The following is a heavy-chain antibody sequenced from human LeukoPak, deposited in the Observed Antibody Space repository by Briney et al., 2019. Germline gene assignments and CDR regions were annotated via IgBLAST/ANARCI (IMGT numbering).Heavy chain of an antibody. J-gene: IGHJ4*02. CDR1: GFTFSSYS. CDR2: ISGRGDNT. V-gene: IGHV3-23*01. Sequence: GGSLRLSCVASGFTFSSYSMSWVRQAPGKGLEWVSTISGRGDNTHYADSVKGRFTISRDNSKNTLYLQMSSLRAEDTAVYYCVLGYYFDYWGQGTLVTVSS. CDR3: VLGYYFDY. D-gene: IGHD3-22*01.